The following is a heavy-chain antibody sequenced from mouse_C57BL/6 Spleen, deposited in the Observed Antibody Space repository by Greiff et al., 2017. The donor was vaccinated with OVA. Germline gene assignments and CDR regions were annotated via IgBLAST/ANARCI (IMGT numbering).Heavy chain of an antibody. Sequence: EVQLQQSGTVLARPGASVKMSCKTSGYTFTSYWMHWVKQRPGQGLEWIGAIYPGNSDTSYNQKFKGKAKLTAVTSASSAYMALSSLTNEDSAVYYCTRGGDTTVVAPLDYWGQGTTLTVSS. J-gene: IGHJ2*01. D-gene: IGHD1-1*01. CDR1: GYTFTSYW. CDR3: TRGGDTTVVAPLDY. V-gene: IGHV1-5*01. CDR2: IYPGNSDT.